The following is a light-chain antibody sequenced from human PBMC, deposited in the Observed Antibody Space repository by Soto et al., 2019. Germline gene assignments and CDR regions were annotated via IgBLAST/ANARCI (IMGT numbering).Light chain of an antibody. V-gene: IGKV1-6*01. CDR1: QGIRND. CDR2: TTS. Sequence: IRITQSPSSVYGSVGDRLTITCRTSQGIRNDFGWCEQTPRRAPKLLIYTTSSYKRVTPSRLSGSGSGTDFTLTISCLQPEDFASYYCVQDYDYPWTFGQGTKVDMK. J-gene: IGKJ1*01. CDR3: VQDYDYPWT.